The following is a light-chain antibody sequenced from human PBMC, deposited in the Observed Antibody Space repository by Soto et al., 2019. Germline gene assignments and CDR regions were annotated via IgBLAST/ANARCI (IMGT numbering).Light chain of an antibody. Sequence: DIQMTQSPSTLSASVGDRVTITCRASQSISNWLAWYQQKPGKAPTLLIYDVSSLESGVPSRFSGSGSGTEFTLTISSLQPDDFATYYCQQCNTFWTFGQGTKGEIK. V-gene: IGKV1-5*01. CDR3: QQCNTFWT. CDR1: QSISNW. CDR2: DVS. J-gene: IGKJ1*01.